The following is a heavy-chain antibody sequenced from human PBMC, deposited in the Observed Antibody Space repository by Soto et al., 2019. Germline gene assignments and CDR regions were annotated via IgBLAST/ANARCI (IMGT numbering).Heavy chain of an antibody. D-gene: IGHD1-7*01. CDR2: IYHSGST. Sequence: SETLSLTCTVSGGSISRYYWSWIRQPPGKGLEWIGYIYHSGSTYYNPSLKSRVTISVDTSKNQFSLKLSSVTAADTAVYYCARTESGTFDPWGQGTLVTVSS. CDR3: ARTESGTFDP. CDR1: GGSISRYY. J-gene: IGHJ5*02. V-gene: IGHV4-59*04.